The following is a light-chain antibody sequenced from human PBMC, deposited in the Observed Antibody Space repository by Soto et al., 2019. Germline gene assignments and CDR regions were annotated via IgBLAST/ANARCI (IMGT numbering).Light chain of an antibody. CDR2: DAS. CDR1: QSIGTK. J-gene: IGKJ4*01. Sequence: EIVLTQSPATLALSPGERATLSCRASQSIGTKLAWYQQKLGQAPRLLIYDASNRATGIPARFSGSGSGTDFTLTISSLEPEDFAVYYCQQRSNWRVTFGGGTKV. V-gene: IGKV3-11*01. CDR3: QQRSNWRVT.